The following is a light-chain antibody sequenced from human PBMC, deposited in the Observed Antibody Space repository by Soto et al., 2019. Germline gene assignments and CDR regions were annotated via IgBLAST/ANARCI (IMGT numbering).Light chain of an antibody. CDR2: QVT. Sequence: QSVLTQPASVSGSLGQSITISCTGTTGDIAGYNYISWYQQLPGKAPKLMIYQVTIRPSGISNRFSGSKSGNTASLTISGLQAEDEADYYCTSFSSSTSLYVFGTGTKVTVL. V-gene: IGLV2-14*01. CDR1: TGDIAGYNY. CDR3: TSFSSSTSLYV. J-gene: IGLJ1*01.